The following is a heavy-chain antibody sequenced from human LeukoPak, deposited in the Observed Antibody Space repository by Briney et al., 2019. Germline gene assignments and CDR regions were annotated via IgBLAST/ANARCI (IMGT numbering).Heavy chain of an antibody. CDR2: ISGSGGST. J-gene: IGHJ4*02. D-gene: IGHD5-24*01. CDR3: ATMASNVFEY. CDR1: GFTFSSYA. V-gene: IGHV3-23*01. Sequence: PGGSLRLSCAASGFTFSSYAMSWVRQAPGKGLEWVSVISGSGGSTYYADSVKGRFTISRDSAKNSFYLQMNSLRAEDTAVYYCATMASNVFEYWGQGTLVTVSS.